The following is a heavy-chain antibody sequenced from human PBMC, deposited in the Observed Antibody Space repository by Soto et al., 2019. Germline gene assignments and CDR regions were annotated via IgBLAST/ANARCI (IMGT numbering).Heavy chain of an antibody. V-gene: IGHV4-39*01. Sequence: PSETLSLTCTVSGGSISSRGYYWAWIRQPPGKGLEWIGSIYFSGSIYDSPSLKSRITISVDTAKNQFSLKLNSVTAADTAVYYCARHEWSIHPYGLHVWGPWTSVTVSS. J-gene: IGHJ6*02. CDR1: GGSISSRGYY. CDR3: ARHEWSIHPYGLHV. D-gene: IGHD3-3*01. CDR2: IYFSGSI.